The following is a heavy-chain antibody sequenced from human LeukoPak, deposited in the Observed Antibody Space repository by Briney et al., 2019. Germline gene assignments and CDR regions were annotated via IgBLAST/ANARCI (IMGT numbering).Heavy chain of an antibody. CDR3: AKDIGPPQWQSDAFDI. J-gene: IGHJ3*02. CDR2: ISWNSGSI. D-gene: IGHD2-8*01. CDR1: GFTFDDYA. V-gene: IGHV3-9*03. Sequence: GGSLRLSCAASGFTFDDYAMHWVRQAPGKGLEWVSGISWNSGSIGYADSVKGRFTISRDNAKDSLYLQMNSLRAEDMALYYCAKDIGPPQWQSDAFDIWGQGTMVTVSS.